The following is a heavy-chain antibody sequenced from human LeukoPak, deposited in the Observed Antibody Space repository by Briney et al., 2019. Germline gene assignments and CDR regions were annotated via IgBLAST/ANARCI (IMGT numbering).Heavy chain of an antibody. V-gene: IGHV4-34*01. D-gene: IGHD2-2*01. CDR3: ARRGEGVPAAPLDY. CDR2: INHSGST. Sequence: KPSETLSLTCAVYGGSFSGYYWSWIRQPPGKGLEWIGEINHSGSTNYNPSLKSRVTISVDTSKNQFSLKLSSVTAADTAVYYCARRGEGVPAAPLDYWGQGTLVTVSS. CDR1: GGSFSGYY. J-gene: IGHJ4*02.